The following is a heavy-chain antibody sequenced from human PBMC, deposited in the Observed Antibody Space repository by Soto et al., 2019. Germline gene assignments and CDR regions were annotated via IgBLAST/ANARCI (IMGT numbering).Heavy chain of an antibody. D-gene: IGHD5-18*01. CDR3: ARASMQLWPNYYDDGLDV. J-gene: IGHJ6*02. Sequence: EVQLVESGGGLVQPGGSLRLSCAASGFTVSNNFMTWVRQAPGKGLEWVSVIYSGGGTFYADSVKGRFTITRDNSKNKLYFQLNSLKAEDTAVYYCARASMQLWPNYYDDGLDVWGQGTTVTVSS. CDR1: GFTVSNNF. CDR2: IYSGGGT. V-gene: IGHV3-66*01.